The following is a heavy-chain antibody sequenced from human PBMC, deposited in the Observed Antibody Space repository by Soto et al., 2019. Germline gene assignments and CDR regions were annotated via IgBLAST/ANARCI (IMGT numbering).Heavy chain of an antibody. V-gene: IGHV1-69*13. CDR3: ACSLHYYCDSSDYHFS. CDR2: IIPIFGTA. CDR1: GGTFSSYA. J-gene: IGHJ5*02. Sequence: SVKVSCKASGGTFSSYAISWVRQAPGQGLEWMGGIIPIFGTANYAQKFQGRVTITADESTSTAYMELSSLRSEDTAVYYCACSLHYYCDSSDYHFSWAQGTLDTVSS. D-gene: IGHD3-22*01.